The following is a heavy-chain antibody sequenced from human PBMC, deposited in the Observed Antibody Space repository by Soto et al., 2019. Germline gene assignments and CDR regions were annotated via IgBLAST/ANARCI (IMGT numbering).Heavy chain of an antibody. Sequence: PGGSLRLSCAASGFTFSGYAMSWVRQAPGQGLEWVSSVSASGGSTYYADSVKGRFSISRDNSKNTLYLQMNSLRGEDTAVYYCAKGYYYDSSGYYPHGAFDIWGQGTMVTVSS. CDR1: GFTFSGYA. J-gene: IGHJ3*02. CDR3: AKGYYYDSSGYYPHGAFDI. CDR2: VSASGGST. D-gene: IGHD3-22*01. V-gene: IGHV3-23*01.